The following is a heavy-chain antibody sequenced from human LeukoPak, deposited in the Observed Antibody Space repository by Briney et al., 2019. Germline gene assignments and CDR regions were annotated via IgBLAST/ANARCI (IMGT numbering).Heavy chain of an antibody. CDR3: AREGGGAIHLIDY. D-gene: IGHD3-16*01. J-gene: IGHJ4*02. CDR2: IIPILGIA. V-gene: IGHV1-69*04. Sequence: GASVTVSCKASGGTFSSYAISWVRQAPGQGLEWMGRIIPILGIANYAQKFQGRVTITADKSTSTAYMELSSLRSEDTAVYYCAREGGGAIHLIDYWGQGTLVTVSS. CDR1: GGTFSSYA.